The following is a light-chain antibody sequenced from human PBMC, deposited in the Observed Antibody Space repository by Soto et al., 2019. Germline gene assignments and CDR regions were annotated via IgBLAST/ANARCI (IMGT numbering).Light chain of an antibody. V-gene: IGKV3-15*01. CDR2: GAS. J-gene: IGKJ5*01. CDR1: QSVSSY. CDR3: KQYKEWPPFT. Sequence: IVLTQSPGTLSLSPGERATLSCRASQSVSSYLAWYQQKRGQAPSLLILGASTRATGVPARFSGSGSGTEFTLSISSLQSEDFAVYYCKQYKEWPPFTFGQGTRLEIK.